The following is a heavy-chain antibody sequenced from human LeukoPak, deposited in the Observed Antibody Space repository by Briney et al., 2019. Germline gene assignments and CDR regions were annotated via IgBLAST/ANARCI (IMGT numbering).Heavy chain of an antibody. CDR1: GGSFSGYY. CDR2: INHSGGT. D-gene: IGHD6-13*01. Sequence: SETLSLTCAVYGGSFSGYYWSWIRQPPGKGLEWIGEINHSGGTNYNPSLKSRVTISVDTSKNQFSLKLSSVTAADTAVYYCARYPDSSLSFDYWGQGTLVTVSS. CDR3: ARYPDSSLSFDY. J-gene: IGHJ4*02. V-gene: IGHV4-34*01.